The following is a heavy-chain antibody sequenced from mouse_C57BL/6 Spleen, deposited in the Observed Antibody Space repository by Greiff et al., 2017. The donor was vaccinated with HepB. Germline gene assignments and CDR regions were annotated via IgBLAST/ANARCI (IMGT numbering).Heavy chain of an antibody. Sequence: QVHVKQPGAELVKPGASVKMSCKASGYTFTSYWITWVKQRPGQGLEWIGDIYPGSGSTNYNEKFKSKATLTVDTSSSTAYMQLSSLTSEDSAVYYCARGDGYDGGFAYWGQGTLVTVSA. CDR2: IYPGSGST. CDR3: ARGDGYDGGFAY. V-gene: IGHV1-55*01. CDR1: GYTFTSYW. J-gene: IGHJ3*01. D-gene: IGHD2-2*01.